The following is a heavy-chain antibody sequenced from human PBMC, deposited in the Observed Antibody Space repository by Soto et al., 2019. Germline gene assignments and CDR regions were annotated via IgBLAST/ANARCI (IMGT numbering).Heavy chain of an antibody. CDR2: IIHSGRT. D-gene: IGHD6-13*01. CDR1: GGSFSEYY. V-gene: IGHV4-34*12. CDR3: ATSYGNAWYTY. J-gene: IGHJ4*02. Sequence: SETRCLTCAVYGGSFSEYYWSWIRQPPGKGLEWIGEIIHSGRTNYNPSLKSRVTISEDTSKNQFSLQLNSVTVEDTAVYYCATSYGNAWYTYWGQGTQVTVSS.